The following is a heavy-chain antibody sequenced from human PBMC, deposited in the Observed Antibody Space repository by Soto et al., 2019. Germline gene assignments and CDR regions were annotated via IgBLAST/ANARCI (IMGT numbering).Heavy chain of an antibody. CDR2: MNPNNGNT. CDR1: GYTFTSYD. J-gene: IGHJ4*02. Sequence: QVQLVQSGAEVKKPGASVKVACKASGYTFTSYDINWVRPATGQGLEWLGWMNPNNGNTGYAQKLQGRVTMTRNTSISTAYMELSSLRSEDTAVYYCARIRCSGGSCYSPYWGQGTLVTVSS. CDR3: ARIRCSGGSCYSPY. V-gene: IGHV1-8*01. D-gene: IGHD2-15*01.